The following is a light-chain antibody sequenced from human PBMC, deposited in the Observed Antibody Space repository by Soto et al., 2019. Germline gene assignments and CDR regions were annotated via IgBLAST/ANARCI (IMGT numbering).Light chain of an antibody. J-gene: IGKJ1*01. V-gene: IGKV3-15*01. CDR1: QSISSN. CDR2: CAS. Sequence: EIVMTQSPATLSVSPGERATLSCRASQSISSNLAWYQQKPGQAPRPPIYCASTRATGIPARFSGSGSGTEFTLTISSLQSEDFAVYYCQHYNNWPPWTFGQGTKVEIK. CDR3: QHYNNWPPWT.